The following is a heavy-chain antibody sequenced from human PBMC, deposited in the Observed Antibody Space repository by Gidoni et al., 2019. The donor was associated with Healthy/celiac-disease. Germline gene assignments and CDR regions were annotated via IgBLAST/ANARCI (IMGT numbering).Heavy chain of an antibody. Sequence: EVQLVESGGGLVKPGGSLRLSCAASGFTFSSYSMNWVRQAPGKGLEWVSSISSSSSYIYYADSVKGRFTISRDNAKNSLYLQMNSLRAEDTAVYYCAREVFGYSSSWSDYWGQGTLVTVSS. D-gene: IGHD6-13*01. CDR1: GFTFSSYS. CDR2: ISSSSSYI. CDR3: AREVFGYSSSWSDY. J-gene: IGHJ4*02. V-gene: IGHV3-21*01.